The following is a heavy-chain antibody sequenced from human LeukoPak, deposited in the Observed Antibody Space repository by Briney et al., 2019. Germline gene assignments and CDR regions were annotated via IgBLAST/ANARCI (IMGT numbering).Heavy chain of an antibody. CDR1: GGSISSYY. J-gene: IGHJ6*03. CDR2: IYTSGST. Sequence: SETLSLTCTVSGGSISSYYWSWIRQPPGKGLEWIGYIYTSGSTNYNPSLKSRVTISVDTSKNQFSLKLSSVTAADTAVYYCARSVSGGGSWFRYYCYYMDVWGKGTTVTVSS. CDR3: ARSVSGGGSWFRYYCYYMDV. V-gene: IGHV4-4*09. D-gene: IGHD2-15*01.